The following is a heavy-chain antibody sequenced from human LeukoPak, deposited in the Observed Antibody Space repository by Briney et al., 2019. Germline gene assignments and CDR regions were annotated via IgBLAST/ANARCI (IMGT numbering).Heavy chain of an antibody. Sequence: SETLSLTCTVSGGSISSDYWSWIRQPPGKGLEWIGYIHYSGSTNYNPSLKSRVTISVDTSKNQFSLKLSSVTAADTAVYYCARHGVWGSYRPVDYWGQGTLVTVSS. CDR2: IHYSGST. D-gene: IGHD3-16*02. CDR3: ARHGVWGSYRPVDY. CDR1: GGSISSDY. V-gene: IGHV4-59*08. J-gene: IGHJ4*02.